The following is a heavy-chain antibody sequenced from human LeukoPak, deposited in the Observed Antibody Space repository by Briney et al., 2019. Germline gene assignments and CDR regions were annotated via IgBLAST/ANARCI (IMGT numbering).Heavy chain of an antibody. Sequence: GGSLRLSCAASGFTFSSYGMHWVRQAPGKGLEWVAVIWYDGSNKYYADSVKGRFTISRDNSKNTLYLQMNSLRAEDTAVYYCAKGTYYYGSGSPVDYRGQGTLVTVSS. CDR2: IWYDGSNK. CDR3: AKGTYYYGSGSPVDY. J-gene: IGHJ4*02. CDR1: GFTFSSYG. D-gene: IGHD3-10*01. V-gene: IGHV3-33*06.